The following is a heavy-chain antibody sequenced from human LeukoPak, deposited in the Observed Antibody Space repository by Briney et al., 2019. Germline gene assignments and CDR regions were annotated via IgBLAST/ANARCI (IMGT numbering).Heavy chain of an antibody. D-gene: IGHD4-11*01. V-gene: IGHV3-11*01. CDR2: ISSSGNII. CDR1: EFTFSDYY. CDR3: ARSPSRLQPPRYGLDV. J-gene: IGHJ6*02. Sequence: GGSLRLSCAASEFTFSDYYISWIRQAPGKGLEWVSYISSSGNIIYYADSVRGRFTISRDNAKNSLYLQMNSLRAEDTAVYYCARSPSRLQPPRYGLDVWGQGTTVTVSS.